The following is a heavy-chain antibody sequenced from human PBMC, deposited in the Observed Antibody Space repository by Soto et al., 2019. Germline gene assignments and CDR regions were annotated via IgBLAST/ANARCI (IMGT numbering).Heavy chain of an antibody. CDR1: GYTFTGYY. CDR2: INPNSGGT. J-gene: IGHJ5*02. D-gene: IGHD3-22*01. V-gene: IGHV1-2*04. CDR3: ARAPKYYYDSTNWFDP. Sequence: GASVKVSCKASGYTFTGYYMHWVRQAPGQGLEWMGWINPNSGGTNYAQKFQGWVTMTRDTSISTAYMELSRLRSDDTAVYYCARAPKYYYDSTNWFDPWGQGTLVTVSS.